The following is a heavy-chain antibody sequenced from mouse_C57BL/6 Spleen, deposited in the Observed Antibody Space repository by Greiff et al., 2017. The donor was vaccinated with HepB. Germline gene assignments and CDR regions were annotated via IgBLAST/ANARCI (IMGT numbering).Heavy chain of an antibody. D-gene: IGHD6-1*01. V-gene: IGHV1-52*01. CDR2: IDPSDSET. Sequence: QVHVKQPGAELVRPGSSVKLSCKASGYTFTSYWMHWVKQRPIQGLEWIGNIDPSDSETHYNQKFKDKATLTVDKSSSTAYMQLSSLTSEDSAVYYCARASNFYFDYWGQGTTLTVSS. CDR1: GYTFTSYW. CDR3: ARASNFYFDY. J-gene: IGHJ2*01.